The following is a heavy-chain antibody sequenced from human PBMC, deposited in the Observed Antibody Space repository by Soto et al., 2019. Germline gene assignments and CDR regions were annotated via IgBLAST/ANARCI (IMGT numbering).Heavy chain of an antibody. CDR3: ARSFVPPSWNEGNWFDP. CDR2: IYYSGST. CDR1: GGSVSSGSYY. D-gene: IGHD1-1*01. J-gene: IGHJ5*02. V-gene: IGHV4-61*01. Sequence: PSETLSLTCTVSGGSVSSGSYYWSWIRQPPGKGLEWIGYIYYSGSTNYNPSLKSRVTISVDTSKNQFSLKLSSVTAADTAVYYCARSFVPPSWNEGNWFDPWGQGTLVTVSS.